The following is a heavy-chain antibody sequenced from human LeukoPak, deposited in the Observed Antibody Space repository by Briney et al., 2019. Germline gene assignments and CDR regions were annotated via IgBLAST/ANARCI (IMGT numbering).Heavy chain of an antibody. CDR2: IYYSGSI. J-gene: IGHJ6*02. CDR1: GDSISSSSYY. V-gene: IGHV4-39*07. D-gene: IGHD2/OR15-2a*01. CDR3: AREGINLMDV. Sequence: NPSETLSLTCTVSGDSISSSSYYWGWIRQPPGKGLEWIGSIYYSGSIYYNPSLKSRVTISVDTSKNRFSLKLTSVTAADTAVYYCAREGINLMDVWGQGTTVTVSS.